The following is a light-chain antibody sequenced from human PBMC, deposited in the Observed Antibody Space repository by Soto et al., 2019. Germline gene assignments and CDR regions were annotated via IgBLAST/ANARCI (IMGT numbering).Light chain of an antibody. Sequence: DIQMTQSPSTLSASVGDRVTITCRASQNIDIWLSWYQQKPGKAPKLLIYDASNLKSGVPSRFSGSGSGTELTLTIRSLPPPDFGTYYCQQHKSYPVNFGGGTKVDIK. CDR3: QQHKSYPVN. CDR2: DAS. V-gene: IGKV1-5*01. CDR1: QNIDIW. J-gene: IGKJ4*01.